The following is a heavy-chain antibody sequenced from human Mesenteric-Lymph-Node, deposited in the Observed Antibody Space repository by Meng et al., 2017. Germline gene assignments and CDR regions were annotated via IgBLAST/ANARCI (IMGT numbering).Heavy chain of an antibody. CDR3: ARSGRYFQH. CDR1: GGSFTGYY. J-gene: IGHJ1*01. V-gene: IGHV4-34*01. Sequence: QVQLRQWGTGPLKTSETLSLACGVYGGSFTGYYWSWIRQPPGKGLEWIGEINDSGSTNYNPSLKSRVSMSADMSRNQFSLKLNSVSAADTAVYYCARSGRYFQHFAQGSLVTVSS. CDR2: INDSGST. D-gene: IGHD6-25*01.